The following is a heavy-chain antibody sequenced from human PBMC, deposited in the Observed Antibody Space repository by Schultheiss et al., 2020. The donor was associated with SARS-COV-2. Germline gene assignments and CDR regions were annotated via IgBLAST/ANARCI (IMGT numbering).Heavy chain of an antibody. D-gene: IGHD2-21*01. Sequence: GGSLRLSCAASGFTFDDYAMHWVRQAPGKGLEWVSSISSSSTIYYADSVKGRFTISRDNAKNSLYLQMNSLRAEDTALYYCAKAPYIVVGMAPLWFDYWGQGTLVTVSS. J-gene: IGHJ5*01. CDR1: GFTFDDYA. V-gene: IGHV3-69-1*01. CDR3: AKAPYIVVGMAPLWFDY. CDR2: ISSSSTI.